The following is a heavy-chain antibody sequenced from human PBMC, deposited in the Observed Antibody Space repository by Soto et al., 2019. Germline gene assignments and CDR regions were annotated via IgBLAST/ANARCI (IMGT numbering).Heavy chain of an antibody. J-gene: IGHJ5*02. Sequence: QVQLVQSGAEVKKPGSSVKVSCKASGGTFSRYTINWVRQAPGQGLEWMGRIIPIAAIANYTQKFQGRVTITVDKSTTTAYRDLSSLRSDDTAVYYCARGSTIVRGAPSWFDPWGQGTLVTVSS. D-gene: IGHD3-10*01. CDR1: GGTFSRYT. CDR2: IIPIAAIA. CDR3: ARGSTIVRGAPSWFDP. V-gene: IGHV1-69*02.